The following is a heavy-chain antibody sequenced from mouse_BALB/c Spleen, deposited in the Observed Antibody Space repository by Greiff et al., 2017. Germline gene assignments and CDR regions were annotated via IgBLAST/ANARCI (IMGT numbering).Heavy chain of an antibody. Sequence: DVKLVESGGGLVKPGGSLKLSCAASGFTFSSYTMSWVRQTPEKRLEWVATISSGGSYTYYPESVKGRFTISRDNAKNTLYLQMSSLKSEDTAMYYCTRETLYYDYDWFAYWGQGTLVTVSA. V-gene: IGHV5-6-4*01. J-gene: IGHJ3*01. CDR1: GFTFSSYT. D-gene: IGHD2-4*01. CDR3: TRETLYYDYDWFAY. CDR2: ISSGGSYT.